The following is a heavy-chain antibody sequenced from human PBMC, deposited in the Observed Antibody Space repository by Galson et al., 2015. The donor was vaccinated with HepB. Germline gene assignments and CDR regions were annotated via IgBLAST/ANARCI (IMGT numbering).Heavy chain of an antibody. Sequence: ETLSLTCAVYGGSFSGYYWSWIRQPPGKGLEWIGEINHSGSTNYNPSLKSRVTISVDTSKNQFSLKLSSVTAADTAVYYCARARGDPHIVVVIASDAFDIWGQGTMVTVSS. V-gene: IGHV4-34*01. CDR1: GGSFSGYY. D-gene: IGHD2-21*01. CDR3: ARARGDPHIVVVIASDAFDI. CDR2: INHSGST. J-gene: IGHJ3*02.